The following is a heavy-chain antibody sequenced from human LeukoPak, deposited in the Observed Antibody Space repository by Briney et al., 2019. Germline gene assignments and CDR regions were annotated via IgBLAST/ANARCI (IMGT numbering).Heavy chain of an antibody. J-gene: IGHJ4*02. D-gene: IGHD3-22*01. CDR1: GGSVSSGSYY. CDR2: IYYSGST. V-gene: IGHV4-61*01. Sequence: SETLSLTCTVSGGSVSSGSYYWSWIRQPPGKGLEWIGYIYYSGSTNYNPSLKSRVTISVDSSKNQFSLKLTSVTAADTAVYYCATLGEYYDSSGYYYNWGQGTLVTVSS. CDR3: ATLGEYYDSSGYYYN.